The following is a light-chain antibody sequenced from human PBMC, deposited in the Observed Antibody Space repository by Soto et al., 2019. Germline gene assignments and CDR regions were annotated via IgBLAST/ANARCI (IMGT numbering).Light chain of an antibody. CDR2: DVS. CDR1: SSDVGGYNF. Sequence: QSVLTQPRSVSGSPVQSVTISCTGTSSDVGGYNFVSWYQQHPGKAPKLMIYDVSKRPSGVPDRFSGSKSGNTASLTISGLQAEDEADYYCCSYAGSYTVFGGGTKLTVL. J-gene: IGLJ2*01. V-gene: IGLV2-11*01. CDR3: CSYAGSYTV.